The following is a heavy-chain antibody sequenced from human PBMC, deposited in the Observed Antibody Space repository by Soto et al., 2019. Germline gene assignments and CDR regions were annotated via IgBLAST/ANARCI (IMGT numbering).Heavy chain of an antibody. CDR1: GFTFSSYW. CDR3: ARDLGYCTNGVCYHWFDP. Sequence: PGGSLRLSCAASGFTFSSYWMSWVRQAPGKGLEWVANIKQDGSEKYYVDSVKGRFTISRDNAKNSLYLQMNSLRAEDTAVYYCARDLGYCTNGVCYHWFDPWGQGTLVTVSS. J-gene: IGHJ5*02. CDR2: IKQDGSEK. D-gene: IGHD2-8*01. V-gene: IGHV3-7*01.